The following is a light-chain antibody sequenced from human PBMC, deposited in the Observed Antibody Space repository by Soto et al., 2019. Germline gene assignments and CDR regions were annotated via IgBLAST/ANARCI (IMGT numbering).Light chain of an antibody. CDR2: DDS. Sequence: EIVLTQSPGTLSLSPGERATLSCRASQSVSSSYLAWYQQKPGQAPRLLIYDDSNRATGIPARFSGSGSGTDFILTISSLEPEDFAVYYCQQRAKWPGTFGQGTRLEIK. J-gene: IGKJ5*01. V-gene: IGKV3D-20*02. CDR3: QQRAKWPGT. CDR1: QSVSSSY.